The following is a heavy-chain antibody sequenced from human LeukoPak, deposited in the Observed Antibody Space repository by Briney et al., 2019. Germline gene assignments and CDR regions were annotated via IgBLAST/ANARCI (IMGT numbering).Heavy chain of an antibody. D-gene: IGHD6-19*01. J-gene: IGHJ4*02. CDR2: IWYDGSNK. CDR3: AKDLEDSSGSDY. V-gene: IGHV3-33*06. CDR1: GFTFSSYD. Sequence: GGSLRLSCAASGFTFSSYDMHWVRQAPGKGLEWVAVIWYDGSNKYYADSVKGRFTISRDNSKNTLYLQMNSLRAEDTAVYYCAKDLEDSSGSDYWGQGTLVTVSS.